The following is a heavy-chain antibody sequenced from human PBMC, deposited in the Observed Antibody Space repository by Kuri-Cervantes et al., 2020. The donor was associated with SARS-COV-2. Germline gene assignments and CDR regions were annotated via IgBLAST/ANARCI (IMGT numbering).Heavy chain of an antibody. CDR1: GYTFTGYY. D-gene: IGHD3-10*01. CDR3: ARARVRGLITAYYYYGMDV. CDR2: INPNSGGT. J-gene: IGHJ6*02. V-gene: IGHV1-2*04. Sequence: ASVKVSCKASGYTFTGYYMHWVRQAPGQGLEWMGWINPNSGGTNYAQKFQGWVTMTRDMSINTAYMELSRLRSDDTAVYYCARARVRGLITAYYYYGMDVWGQGTTVTVSS.